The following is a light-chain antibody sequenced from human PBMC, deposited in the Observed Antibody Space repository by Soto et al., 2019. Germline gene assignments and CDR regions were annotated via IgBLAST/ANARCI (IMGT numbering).Light chain of an antibody. V-gene: IGKV3-15*01. J-gene: IGKJ4*01. Sequence: EIVMTQSPATLSVSPGERATLSCRASQSVSANLAWFQQKPGQVPRLLIYGASTRATGIPARFSGSGSGTEFTLTISSLQSEDFAVFYCQQYNSWPTFGGGTKVEIK. CDR3: QQYNSWPT. CDR1: QSVSAN. CDR2: GAS.